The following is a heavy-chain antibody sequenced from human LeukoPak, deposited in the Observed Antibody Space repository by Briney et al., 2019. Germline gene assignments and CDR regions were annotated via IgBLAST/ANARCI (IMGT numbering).Heavy chain of an antibody. CDR3: ARVYYDSSGYYPPYFDY. V-gene: IGHV3-53*01. Sequence: GGSLRLSCAASGFTVSSNYMSWVRQAPGKGLEWVSVIYSSGSTYYADSVKGRFTISRDKSKNTLYLQMNSLRAEDTAVYYCARVYYDSSGYYPPYFDYWGQGTLVTVSS. CDR2: IYSSGST. D-gene: IGHD3-22*01. CDR1: GFTVSSNY. J-gene: IGHJ4*02.